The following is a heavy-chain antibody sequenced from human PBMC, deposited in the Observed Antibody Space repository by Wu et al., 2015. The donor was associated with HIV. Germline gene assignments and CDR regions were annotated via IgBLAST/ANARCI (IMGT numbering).Heavy chain of an antibody. CDR1: GYTFNNYG. CDR2: ISGKNDDT. J-gene: IGHJ6*03. D-gene: IGHD6-13*01. Sequence: QVQLLQSGGEVKKPGASVKVSCKASGYTFNNYGTSWVRQAPGQRLEWMGWISGKNDDTSYAQKFQARVTMTKDTSTRTAYLEVRSLRSEDTAVYYXVTSSNFRNSGRDYYYMDVWGKGTTVTVSS. CDR3: VTSSNFRNSGRDYYYMDV. V-gene: IGHV1-18*01.